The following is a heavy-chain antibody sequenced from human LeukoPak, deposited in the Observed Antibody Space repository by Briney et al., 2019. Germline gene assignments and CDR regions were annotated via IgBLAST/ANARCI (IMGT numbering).Heavy chain of an antibody. J-gene: IGHJ4*02. Sequence: SETLSLTCTVSGGSISSSSYYWGWSRQPPGKGVEWIGSIYYSGSTYYNPSLKSRVTISVDTSKNQFSLKLGSVTAADTAVYYCASTIVVVTLSVDYWGQGTLVTVSS. CDR1: GGSISSSSYY. CDR2: IYYSGST. D-gene: IGHD2-21*02. V-gene: IGHV4-39*01. CDR3: ASTIVVVTLSVDY.